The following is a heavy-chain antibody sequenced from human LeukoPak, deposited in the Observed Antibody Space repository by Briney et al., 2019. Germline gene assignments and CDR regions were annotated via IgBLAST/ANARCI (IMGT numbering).Heavy chain of an antibody. V-gene: IGHV4-61*02. D-gene: IGHD5-12*01. CDR3: ARGDAASGYGARGDV. J-gene: IGHJ6*04. CDR1: GDSISSGDYY. Sequence: SETLSLTCTVSGDSISSGDYYWSWIRQPAGKGLEWIGRISSSGSTNYNPSLKSRVTISVDTSKNQFSLKLSSVTAADTAVYYCARGDAASGYGARGDVWGKGTTVTISS. CDR2: ISSSGST.